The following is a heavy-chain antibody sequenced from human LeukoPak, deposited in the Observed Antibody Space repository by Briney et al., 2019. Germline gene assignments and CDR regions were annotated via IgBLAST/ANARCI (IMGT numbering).Heavy chain of an antibody. V-gene: IGHV3-23*01. D-gene: IGHD4-17*01. Sequence: SGGSLRLSCAASGFTFSSYAMSWVRQAPGKGLEWVSVISGSGGSTYYADSVKGRFTISRDNSKKTLYLQMNSLRAEDTAVYYCAKGQRFYGEYYFDYWGQGTLVTVSS. CDR3: AKGQRFYGEYYFDY. J-gene: IGHJ4*02. CDR2: ISGSGGST. CDR1: GFTFSSYA.